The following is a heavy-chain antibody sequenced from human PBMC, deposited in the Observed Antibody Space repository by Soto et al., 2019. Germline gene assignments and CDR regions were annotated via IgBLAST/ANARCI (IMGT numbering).Heavy chain of an antibody. CDR3: AFFIVAVTTRRYIVS. Sequence: GGFLRLSCRGSGLTFSSYAMAWVRQSPGKGLEWVSGITRSGGSTHYVDSVKGRFTISRDNSQNTLYLQMNSLRAEDTAVYYCAFFIVAVTTRRYIVSWGQGP. CDR1: GLTFSSYA. V-gene: IGHV3-23*01. D-gene: IGHD3-22*01. CDR2: ITRSGGST. J-gene: IGHJ4*02.